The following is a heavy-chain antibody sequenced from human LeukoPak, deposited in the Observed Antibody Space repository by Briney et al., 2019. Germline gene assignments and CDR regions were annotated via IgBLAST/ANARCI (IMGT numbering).Heavy chain of an antibody. CDR1: GGSISSYY. J-gene: IGHJ3*02. D-gene: IGHD3-16*02. V-gene: IGHV4-59*01. Sequence: SETLSLTCTVSGGSISSYYWSWIRQPPGKGLEWTGYIYYSGSTNYNPSLKSRVTISVDTSKNQFSLKLSSVTAADTAVYYCARDYHRGDAFDIWGQGTMVTVSS. CDR3: ARDYHRGDAFDI. CDR2: IYYSGST.